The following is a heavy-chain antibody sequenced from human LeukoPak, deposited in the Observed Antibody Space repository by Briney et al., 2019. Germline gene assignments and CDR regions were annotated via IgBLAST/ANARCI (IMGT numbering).Heavy chain of an antibody. CDR3: ARESWNEEVADY. CDR1: GGSISSGSYY. CDR2: IYTSGST. J-gene: IGHJ4*02. Sequence: PSQTLSLTCTVSGGSISSGSYYWSWIRQPAGKGLEWIGRIYTSGSTNYNPSLKSRVTISVDTSKNQFSLKLSSVTAADTAVYYCARESWNEEVADYWGQGTLVTVSS. D-gene: IGHD1-1*01. V-gene: IGHV4-61*02.